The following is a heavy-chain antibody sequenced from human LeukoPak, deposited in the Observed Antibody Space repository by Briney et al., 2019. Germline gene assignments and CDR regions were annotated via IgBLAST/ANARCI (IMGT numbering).Heavy chain of an antibody. V-gene: IGHV3-9*01. D-gene: IGHD5-18*01. Sequence: GGSLRPSCAASGFTFDDYAMHWVRQAPGKGLEWVSGISWNSGSIGYADSVKGRFTISRDNAKNSLYLQMNSLRAEDTALYYCAKSSAYSYGYIHYYYYGMDVWGQGTTVTVSS. CDR1: GFTFDDYA. CDR2: ISWNSGSI. J-gene: IGHJ6*02. CDR3: AKSSAYSYGYIHYYYYGMDV.